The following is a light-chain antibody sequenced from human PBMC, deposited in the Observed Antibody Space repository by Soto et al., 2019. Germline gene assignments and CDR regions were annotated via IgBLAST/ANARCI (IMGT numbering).Light chain of an antibody. V-gene: IGKV3-20*01. Sequence: EIVWTQSPGTLSLSPGERATLSCRASQSVSSTYLAWYQQKPGQAPRLVIYAASNRATGIPDRFSGSASGADFTLTISRLEPEDFAVYYCQQYDTSLPMYTFGQGTKLEIK. CDR1: QSVSSTY. CDR3: QQYDTSLPMYT. J-gene: IGKJ2*01. CDR2: AAS.